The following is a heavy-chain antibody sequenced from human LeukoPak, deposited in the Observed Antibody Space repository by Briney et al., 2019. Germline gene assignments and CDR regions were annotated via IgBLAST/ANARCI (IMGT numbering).Heavy chain of an antibody. CDR2: INHSGST. CDR1: GGSFSGYY. CDR3: ARHSSGYFQYSNFDY. D-gene: IGHD3-22*01. Sequence: PSETLSLTCAVYGGSFSGYYWSWIRQPPGKGLEWIGEINHSGSTYYNPSLKSRVTISVDTSKNQFSLKLSSLTAADTAVYYCARHSSGYFQYSNFDYWGQGTLVTVSS. J-gene: IGHJ4*02. V-gene: IGHV4-34*01.